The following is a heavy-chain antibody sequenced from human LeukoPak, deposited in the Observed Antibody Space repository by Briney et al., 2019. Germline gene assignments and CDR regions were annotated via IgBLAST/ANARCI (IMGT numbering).Heavy chain of an antibody. CDR2: ISSSSSYI. CDR3: ASRIYGSNDYGDYGSVDAFDI. CDR1: GFTFSSYM. Sequence: GGSLRLSCAASGFTFSSYMMNWVRQAPGKGLEWVSSISSSSSYIYYADSVKGRFTISRDNAKNSLYLQMNSLRAEDTAVYYCASRIYGSNDYGDYGSVDAFDIWGQGTMVTVSS. D-gene: IGHD4-17*01. J-gene: IGHJ3*02. V-gene: IGHV3-21*01.